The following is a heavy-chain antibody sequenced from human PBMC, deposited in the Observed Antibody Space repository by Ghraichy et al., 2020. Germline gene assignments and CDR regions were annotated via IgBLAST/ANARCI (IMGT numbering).Heavy chain of an antibody. J-gene: IGHJ4*02. V-gene: IGHV4-34*01. CDR1: GGSFSGYY. CDR2: INHSGST. D-gene: IGHD6-6*01. CDR3: ARGGRIAARPYYKYYFDY. Sequence: SETLSLTCAVYGGSFSGYYWSWIRQPPGKGLEWIGEINHSGSTNYNPSLKSRVTISVDTSKNQFSLKLSSVTAADTAVYYCARGGRIAARPYYKYYFDYWGQGTLVTVSS.